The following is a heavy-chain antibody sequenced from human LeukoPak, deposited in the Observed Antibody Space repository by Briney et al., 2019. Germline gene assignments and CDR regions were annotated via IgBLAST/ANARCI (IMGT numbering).Heavy chain of an antibody. V-gene: IGHV3-48*03. J-gene: IGHJ4*02. CDR1: GFIFSGYE. CDR2: ISSSGSTI. CDR3: ASYYESSGFLRNLDY. Sequence: GGSLRLSCAASGFIFSGYEMNWVRQAPGKGLEWVSYISSSGSTIYYADSVKGRFTISRDNAQNSLYPQMNSLRAEDTAVYYCASYYESSGFLRNLDYWGQGTLVTVSS. D-gene: IGHD3-22*01.